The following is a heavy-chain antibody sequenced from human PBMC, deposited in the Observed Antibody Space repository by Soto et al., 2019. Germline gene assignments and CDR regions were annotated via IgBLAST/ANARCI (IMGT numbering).Heavy chain of an antibody. CDR2: ISSSGSTI. D-gene: IGHD2-2*01. CDR3: ARAGYCSSTSCLRGYYYGMDV. J-gene: IGHJ6*02. Sequence: GGSLRLSCAASGFTFSSYEMNWVRQAPGKGLEWVSYISSSGSTIYYADSVKGRFTISRDNAKNSLYLQMNSLRAEDTAVYYCARAGYCSSTSCLRGYYYGMDVWGQGTTVTVS. CDR1: GFTFSSYE. V-gene: IGHV3-48*03.